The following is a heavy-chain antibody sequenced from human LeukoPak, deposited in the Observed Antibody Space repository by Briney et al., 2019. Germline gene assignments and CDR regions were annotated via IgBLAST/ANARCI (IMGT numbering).Heavy chain of an antibody. J-gene: IGHJ4*02. V-gene: IGHV3-74*01. CDR2: INSDGSWT. CDR1: GNYW. D-gene: IGHD2/OR15-2a*01. CDR3: VSFYETY. Sequence: GGSLRLSCAASGNYWMHWARQAPGKGLVWVSHINSDGSWTSYADSVKGRLTISKDNAKNTVYLQMNNLRAEDTAVYYCVSFYETYWGRGTLVTVSS.